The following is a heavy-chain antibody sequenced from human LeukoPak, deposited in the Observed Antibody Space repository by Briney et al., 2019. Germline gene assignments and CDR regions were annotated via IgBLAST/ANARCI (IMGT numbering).Heavy chain of an antibody. D-gene: IGHD6-19*01. CDR2: MNPNSGNT. CDR1: GGTFSSYA. J-gene: IGHJ6*03. V-gene: IGHV1-8*02. CDR3: ARGGVAGIPYYYYYYMDV. Sequence: ASVKVSCKASGGTFSSYAINWVRQATGQGLEWMGWMNPNSGNTGYAQKFQGRVTMTRNTSISTAYMELSSLRSEDTAVYYCARGGVAGIPYYYYYYMDVWGKGTTVTISS.